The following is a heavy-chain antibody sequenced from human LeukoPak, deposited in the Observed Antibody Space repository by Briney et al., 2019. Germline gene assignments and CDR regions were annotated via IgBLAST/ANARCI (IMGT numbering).Heavy chain of an antibody. CDR3: AKLYDYGYIN. Sequence: GGSLRLSYAASGITVTSNHMSWVRQAPGKELEWVSVIYSGGSTYYADSVKGRFTISRDNSKNTLYLQMDSLRTEDTAVYFCAKLYDYGYINWGQGTLVTVSS. J-gene: IGHJ4*02. CDR1: GITVTSNH. D-gene: IGHD3-10*01. V-gene: IGHV3-66*01. CDR2: IYSGGST.